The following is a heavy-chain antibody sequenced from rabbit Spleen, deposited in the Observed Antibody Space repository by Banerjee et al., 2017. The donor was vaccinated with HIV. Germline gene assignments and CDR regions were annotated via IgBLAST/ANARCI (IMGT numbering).Heavy chain of an antibody. Sequence: QQRLVESGGGLVKPGASLTLTCKASGFSFSNKAVMCWVRQAPGKGLEWIACINAVTGKAVYASWAKGRFTFSKTSSTTVTLQMTSLTAADTATYFCARALNDFGYTGVTNAGLWGQGTLVTVS. D-gene: IGHD7-1*01. CDR3: ARALNDFGYTGVTNAGL. CDR2: INAVTGKA. J-gene: IGHJ6*01. CDR1: GFSFSNKAV. V-gene: IGHV1S45*01.